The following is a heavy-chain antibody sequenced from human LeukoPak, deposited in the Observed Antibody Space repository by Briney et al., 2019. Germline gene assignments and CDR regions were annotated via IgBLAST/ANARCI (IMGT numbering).Heavy chain of an antibody. V-gene: IGHV3-7*03. CDR3: AKEGGSSSWYFDY. CDR2: IKYDGSQE. Sequence: PGGSLRLSCAASGFTFSHYWMTWVRQAPGKGPEWVANIKYDGSQEYYVDSVKGRFTISRDNAKNSLYLHMNSLRAEDTAVYYCAKEGGSSSWYFDYWGQGTLVTVSS. J-gene: IGHJ4*02. D-gene: IGHD6-13*01. CDR1: GFTFSHYW.